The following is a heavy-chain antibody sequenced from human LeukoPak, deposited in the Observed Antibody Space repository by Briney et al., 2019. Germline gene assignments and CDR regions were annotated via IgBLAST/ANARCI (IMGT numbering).Heavy chain of an antibody. CDR2: TRNKANSYST. Sequence: PGGSLRLSCAASGFTFSDHYMDWVRQTPGKGLEWIGRTRNKANSYSTEYAASVKGRFTISRDESKNSLYLQMSSLKTEDTAVYFCARGKTATIRGPYFDYWGQGTLVTVSS. D-gene: IGHD5-24*01. J-gene: IGHJ4*02. CDR1: GFTFSDHY. CDR3: ARGKTATIRGPYFDY. V-gene: IGHV3-72*01.